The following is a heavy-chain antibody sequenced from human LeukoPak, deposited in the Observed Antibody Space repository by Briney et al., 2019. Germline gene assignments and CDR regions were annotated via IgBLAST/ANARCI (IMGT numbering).Heavy chain of an antibody. J-gene: IGHJ5*02. V-gene: IGHV4-39*02. CDR1: GGSISSSSYY. D-gene: IGHD3-16*02. Sequence: PSETLSLTCTVSGGSISSSSYYWGWIRQPPGKGLEWIGSIYYSGSTYYNPSLKSRVTISVDTSKNQFSLKLSSVTAADTVVYYCARETGITFGGVIVTSNDTFDPWGQGTLVTVSS. CDR2: IYYSGST. CDR3: ARETGITFGGVIVTSNDTFDP.